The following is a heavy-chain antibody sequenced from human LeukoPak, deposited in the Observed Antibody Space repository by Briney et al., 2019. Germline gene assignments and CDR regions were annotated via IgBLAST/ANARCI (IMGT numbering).Heavy chain of an antibody. D-gene: IGHD2-15*01. CDR2: ISSSGSTI. J-gene: IGHJ3*02. V-gene: IGHV3-11*01. CDR3: ARPSRRWSSSIAFDI. Sequence: GGSLRLSCAASGFTFSDYYMSWIRQAPGKGLEWVSYISSSGSTIYYADSVKGGFTIARDNAKNSLYLQMNSLRAEDTAVYYCARPSRRWSSSIAFDIWGQGTMVTVSS. CDR1: GFTFSDYY.